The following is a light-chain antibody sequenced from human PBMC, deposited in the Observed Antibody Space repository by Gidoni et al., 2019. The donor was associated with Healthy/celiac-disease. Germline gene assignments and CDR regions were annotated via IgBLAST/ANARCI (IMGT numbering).Light chain of an antibody. Sequence: IVLTQSPGTLSLSPGERATLSCRASQSVSSSYLAWYQQKPGQAPRRLISGASSRATGSPDGFSGSGSGTDFTLTISRMEAEDFAVYYCQQYGSTPPWTFGQGTKVEIK. CDR2: GAS. CDR1: QSVSSSY. V-gene: IGKV3-20*01. J-gene: IGKJ1*01. CDR3: QQYGSTPPWT.